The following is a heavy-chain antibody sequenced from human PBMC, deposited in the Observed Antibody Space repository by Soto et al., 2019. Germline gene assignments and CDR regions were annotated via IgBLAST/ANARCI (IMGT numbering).Heavy chain of an antibody. D-gene: IGHD3-22*01. CDR3: ASLYYYDSSGYPYFEY. J-gene: IGHJ4*02. V-gene: IGHV4-39*01. Sequence: PSETLSLTCTVSGGSISSSSYYWGWIRQPPGKGLEWIGSIYYSGSTYYNPSLKSRVTISVDTSKNQFSLKLSSVTAADTAVYYCASLYYYDSSGYPYFEYWGQGTLVTVSS. CDR2: IYYSGST. CDR1: GGSISSSSYY.